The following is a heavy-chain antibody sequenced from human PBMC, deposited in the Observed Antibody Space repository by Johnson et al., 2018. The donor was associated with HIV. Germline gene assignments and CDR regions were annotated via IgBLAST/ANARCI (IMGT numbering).Heavy chain of an antibody. Sequence: VQLVESGGGLVQPGGSLRLSCAASAFTVSSNYMSWVRQAPGKGLEWVSVIYSGGSTYYADSVKGRFTISRANSKNTLYLQMNSLRAEETAVYYCAREGVWWGAFDIWGQGTMVTVSS. CDR1: AFTVSSNY. V-gene: IGHV3-66*01. CDR2: IYSGGST. CDR3: AREGVWWGAFDI. J-gene: IGHJ3*02. D-gene: IGHD2-21*01.